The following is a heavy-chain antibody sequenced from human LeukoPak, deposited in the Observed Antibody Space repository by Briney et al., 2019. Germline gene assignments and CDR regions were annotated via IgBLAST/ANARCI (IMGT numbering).Heavy chain of an antibody. CDR1: GGSISRYY. D-gene: IGHD2-15*01. CDR2: IYTSGST. CDR3: ARYYCSGGSCSFDY. Sequence: SETLSLTCTVSGGSISRYYWSWIRQPAGKGLKWIGRIYTSGSTNYNPSLKSRVTMSLDTSKNQCSLKLNSVTAADTAVYYCARYYCSGGSCSFDYWGQGTLVTVSS. V-gene: IGHV4-4*07. J-gene: IGHJ4*02.